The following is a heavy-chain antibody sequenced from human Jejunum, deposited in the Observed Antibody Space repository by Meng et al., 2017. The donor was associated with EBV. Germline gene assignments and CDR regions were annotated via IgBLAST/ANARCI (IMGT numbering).Heavy chain of an antibody. CDR3: ARGAYFDY. J-gene: IGHJ4*02. V-gene: IGHV4-30-2*01. Sequence: QLQLQESGSGLVKPSETLSLTCAVSGGSISSGGYSWHWIRQPPGKGLQWIGYIYYSGSAYYNPSLKSRVTLSVDRSKNQFSLNLSSVTAADTAVYYCARGAYFDYWGQGTLGTVSS. CDR1: GGSISSGGYS. CDR2: IYYSGSA.